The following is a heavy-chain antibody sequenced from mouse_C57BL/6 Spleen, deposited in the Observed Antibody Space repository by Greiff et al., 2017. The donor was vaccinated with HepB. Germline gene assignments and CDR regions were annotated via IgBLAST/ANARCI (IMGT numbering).Heavy chain of an antibody. CDR2: ISNLAYSI. J-gene: IGHJ4*01. Sequence: EVKLVESGGGLVQPGGSLKLSCAASGFTFSDYGMAWVRQAPRKGPEWVAFISNLAYSIYYADTVTGRFTISSENAKHTLYLEMSSLRSEDTAMYYCARRPYYGRSYAYAMDYWGQGTSVTVSS. D-gene: IGHD1-1*01. V-gene: IGHV5-15*04. CDR1: GFTFSDYG. CDR3: ARRPYYGRSYAYAMDY.